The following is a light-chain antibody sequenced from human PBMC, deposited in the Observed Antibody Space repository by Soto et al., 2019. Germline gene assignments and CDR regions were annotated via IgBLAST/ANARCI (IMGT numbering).Light chain of an antibody. Sequence: IVMTQSPATVSLSKGERATLSCRASQSVSSSYLFWYQQKPGQAPRLLIYGASTRATGIPARFSGSGSGTDFTLTISSLQPEDFAVYYCQQDYNTWTFGQGTKVDI. CDR1: QSVSSSY. CDR2: GAS. CDR3: QQDYNTWT. V-gene: IGKV3D-7*01. J-gene: IGKJ1*01.